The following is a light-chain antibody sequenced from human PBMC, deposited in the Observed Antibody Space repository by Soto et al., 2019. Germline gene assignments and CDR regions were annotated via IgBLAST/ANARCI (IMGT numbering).Light chain of an antibody. CDR3: QQHSNWPIT. CDR2: DAS. Sequence: EIVLTQSPATLSLSPGERATLSCRASQSVSSYLAWYQQKPGQAPRLLIYDASNRATGIPGRFSGSGSGTDFTLTISSLEPEDFAIYYCQQHSNWPITFGQGTRLEIK. V-gene: IGKV3-11*01. CDR1: QSVSSY. J-gene: IGKJ5*01.